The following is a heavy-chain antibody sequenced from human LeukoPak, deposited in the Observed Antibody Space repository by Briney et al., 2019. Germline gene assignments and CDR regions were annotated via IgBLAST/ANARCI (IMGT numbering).Heavy chain of an antibody. CDR3: AKGWWELLWWYFDY. D-gene: IGHD1-26*01. CDR2: ISGSGGST. Sequence: PGGSLRLSCAASGFTFSSYAMSWVRQAPGKGLEWVSAISGSGGSTYYADSVKGRFTISRDNSKNALYLQMNSLRAEDTAVYYCAKGWWELLWWYFDYWGQGTLVTVSS. J-gene: IGHJ4*02. CDR1: GFTFSSYA. V-gene: IGHV3-23*01.